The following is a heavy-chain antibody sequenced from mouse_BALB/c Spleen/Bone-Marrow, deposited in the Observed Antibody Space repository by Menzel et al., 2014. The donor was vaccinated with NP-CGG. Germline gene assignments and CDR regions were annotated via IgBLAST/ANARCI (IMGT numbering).Heavy chain of an antibody. Sequence: EVQRVESGPGLVKPSQSLSLPCSVTGYSITSGYYCNWIRQFPGNKLEWMGYISYDGNNNYNPSLKNRISITRDTSKNQFFLKLNSVTTEDTATYYCARRGYGNLDYWGQGTTLTVSS. CDR2: ISYDGNN. D-gene: IGHD2-10*02. V-gene: IGHV3-6*02. J-gene: IGHJ2*01. CDR3: ARRGYGNLDY. CDR1: GYSITSGYY.